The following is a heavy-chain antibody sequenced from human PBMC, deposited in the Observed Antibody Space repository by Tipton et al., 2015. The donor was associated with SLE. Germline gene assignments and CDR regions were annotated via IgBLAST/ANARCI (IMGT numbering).Heavy chain of an antibody. Sequence: SLRLSCAASGFTFDDYTMHWVRQAPGKGLEWVSLISWDGGSTYYADSVKGQFTISRDNSKNSLYLQMNSLRTEDTALYYCARRGTSDLWGRGTLVTVSS. D-gene: IGHD1-1*01. V-gene: IGHV3-43*01. CDR2: ISWDGGST. CDR1: GFTFDDYT. CDR3: ARRGTSDL. J-gene: IGHJ2*01.